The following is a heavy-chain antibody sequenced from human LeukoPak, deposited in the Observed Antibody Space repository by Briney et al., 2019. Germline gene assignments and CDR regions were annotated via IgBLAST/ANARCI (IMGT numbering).Heavy chain of an antibody. V-gene: IGHV1-69*04. CDR1: GGTFSSYA. CDR3: AGYCSSTSCYTNWFDP. CDR2: IIPILGIA. D-gene: IGHD2-2*02. Sequence: SVKVSCKASGGTFSSYAISWVRQAPGQGLEWMGRIIPILGIANYAQKFQGRGTITADKSKSTAYMELSSLRSEDTAVYSCAGYCSSTSCYTNWFDPWGQGTLVTVSS. J-gene: IGHJ5*02.